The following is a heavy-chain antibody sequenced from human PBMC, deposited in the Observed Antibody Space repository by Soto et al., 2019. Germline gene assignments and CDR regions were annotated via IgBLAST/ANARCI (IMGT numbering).Heavy chain of an antibody. Sequence: ETLSLTCTVSGGSISSYYWSWVRQLPGKGLEWLGNIKEDGSEKYHADSVKGRFTISRDNAKNTLYVQMNSLRVEDTAVYICVRDQAAFDIWGQGTMVT. CDR1: GGSISSYY. V-gene: IGHV3-7*01. CDR3: VRDQAAFDI. J-gene: IGHJ3*02. CDR2: IKEDGSEK.